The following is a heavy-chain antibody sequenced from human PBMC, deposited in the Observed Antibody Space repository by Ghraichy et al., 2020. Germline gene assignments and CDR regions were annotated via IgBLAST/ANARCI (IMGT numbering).Heavy chain of an antibody. Sequence: GESLNISCEGSGFSFNDYSMIWVRLTPRHALECVSYITGRSITIFYTDSVQGRFTISRDNAKNSLYLQMNSLRAEDTAVYYCARLPWPRRAAVGDWYFDLWGRGTLVTVSS. CDR2: ITGRSITI. V-gene: IGHV3-48*01. D-gene: IGHD6-13*01. CDR3: ARLPWPRRAAVGDWYFDL. J-gene: IGHJ2*01. CDR1: GFSFNDYS.